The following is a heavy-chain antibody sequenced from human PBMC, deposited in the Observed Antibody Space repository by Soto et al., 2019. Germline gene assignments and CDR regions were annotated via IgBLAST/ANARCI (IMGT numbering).Heavy chain of an antibody. Sequence: DVQLVESGGGSVQPGGSLSLSCAATGFTFSYYWMHWVRQAPGKGLVWVSRIHSDGSSTTDADSVQGRFTISRDNAKNTLYLQMNRLRAEDTAVYYCASGQWGAFDLWGQGTMVTVAS. J-gene: IGHJ3*01. D-gene: IGHD1-26*01. V-gene: IGHV3-74*01. CDR1: GFTFSYYW. CDR2: IHSDGSST. CDR3: ASGQWGAFDL.